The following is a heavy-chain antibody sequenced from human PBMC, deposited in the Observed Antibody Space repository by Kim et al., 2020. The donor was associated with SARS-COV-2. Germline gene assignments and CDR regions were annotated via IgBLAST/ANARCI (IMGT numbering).Heavy chain of an antibody. CDR3: ARGVGATTIRYYYYGMDV. D-gene: IGHD1-26*01. J-gene: IGHJ6*02. CDR1: GYTFTSYA. CDR2: INAGNGNT. Sequence: ASVKVSCKASGYTFTSYAMHWVRQAPGQRLEWMGWINAGNGNTKYSQKFQGRVTITRDTSASTAYMELSSLRSEDTAVYYCARGVGATTIRYYYYGMDVWGQGTTVTVSS. V-gene: IGHV1-3*01.